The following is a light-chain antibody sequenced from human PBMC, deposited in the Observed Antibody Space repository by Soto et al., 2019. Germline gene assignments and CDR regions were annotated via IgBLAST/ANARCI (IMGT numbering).Light chain of an antibody. V-gene: IGLV2-11*01. CDR1: SSDVGGYNY. Sequence: QSALTQPRSVSGSPGQSVTISCTGTSSDVGGYNYVSWYQQHPGKAPKLMIYDVSKRPSGVPDRFSGSKSGNMASLIISGLQAEDEADYYCCSYAGSSTNYVFGTGTKLTVL. CDR3: CSYAGSSTNYV. J-gene: IGLJ1*01. CDR2: DVS.